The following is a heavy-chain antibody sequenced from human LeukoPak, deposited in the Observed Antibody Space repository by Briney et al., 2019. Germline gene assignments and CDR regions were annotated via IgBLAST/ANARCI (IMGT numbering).Heavy chain of an antibody. CDR3: ARGGNGDYTYYFDS. Sequence: GGSLRLSCATSGFTFSSHDMHWVHQTTEKGLEWVSGIGTVGDTYYAVSVKGRFTISRENANNSLYLQMNSLRDGDTGVYYCARGGNGDYTYYFDSWGQGSLVTVSS. D-gene: IGHD4-17*01. CDR1: GFTFSSHD. J-gene: IGHJ4*02. CDR2: IGTVGDT. V-gene: IGHV3-13*01.